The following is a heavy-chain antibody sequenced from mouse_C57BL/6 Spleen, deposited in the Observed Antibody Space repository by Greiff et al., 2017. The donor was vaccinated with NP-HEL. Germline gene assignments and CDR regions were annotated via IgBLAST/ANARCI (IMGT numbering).Heavy chain of an antibody. J-gene: IGHJ3*01. CDR3: ARDFNYDYDPFAY. V-gene: IGHV5-4*01. Sequence: DVHLVESGGGLVKPGGSLKLSCAASGFTFSSYAMSWVRQTPEKRLEWVATISDGGSYTYYTDNVKGRFTISRDNAKNNLYLQMSHLKSEDTAMYYCARDFNYDYDPFAYWGQGTLVTVSA. CDR2: ISDGGSYT. D-gene: IGHD2-4*01. CDR1: GFTFSSYA.